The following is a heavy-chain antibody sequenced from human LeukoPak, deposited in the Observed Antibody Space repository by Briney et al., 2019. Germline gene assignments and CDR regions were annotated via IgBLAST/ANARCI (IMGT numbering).Heavy chain of an antibody. V-gene: IGHV1-2*06. J-gene: IGHJ4*02. D-gene: IGHD5-12*01. CDR2: INPNSGGT. CDR3: ARALIVATTPFDY. CDR1: GYTFTCYY. Sequence: GASVKVSCKASGYTFTCYYIHWVRQTPGQGLEWMGRINPNSGGTNYAQKFQGRVTMTRDTSISTAYMELSRLRSDDTAVYYCARALIVATTPFDYWGQGTLVTVSS.